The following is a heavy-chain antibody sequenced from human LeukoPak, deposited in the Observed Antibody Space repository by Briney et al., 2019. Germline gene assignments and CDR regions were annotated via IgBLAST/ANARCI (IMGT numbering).Heavy chain of an antibody. Sequence: NPGASVTVSCKASGYTFTDYGISWVRQAPGQGLEWMGWISGYNGDTNYAQNLQGRVTMTTDTSTSTAYMELRSLRSDDTAVYYCARVIRRPRAVRNNYGIDFDYWGQGTLVTVSS. D-gene: IGHD5-18*01. V-gene: IGHV1-18*01. CDR1: GYTFTDYG. CDR2: ISGYNGDT. J-gene: IGHJ4*02. CDR3: ARVIRRPRAVRNNYGIDFDY.